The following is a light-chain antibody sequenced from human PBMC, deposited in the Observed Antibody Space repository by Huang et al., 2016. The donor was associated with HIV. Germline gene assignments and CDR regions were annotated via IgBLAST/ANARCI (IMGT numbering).Light chain of an antibody. V-gene: IGKV3-20*01. Sequence: EIVLTQSPGTLSLSPGDRATLSCRASQSVSSNYLAWYQQKPGQAPRLLIYGASSRATGIPDRFSGSGSGTEFSFTISRVEPEDSSVFYCQQYGSSPTTFGQGTKLEI. CDR3: QQYGSSPTT. CDR1: QSVSSNY. J-gene: IGKJ2*01. CDR2: GAS.